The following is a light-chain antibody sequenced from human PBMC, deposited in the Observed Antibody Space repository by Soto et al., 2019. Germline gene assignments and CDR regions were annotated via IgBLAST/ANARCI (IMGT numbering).Light chain of an antibody. J-gene: IGKJ1*01. CDR3: QQYGSSPWT. V-gene: IGKV3-20*01. CDR2: GAS. Sequence: EIVLTQSPGTLSLSPGERATLSCRASQSLSSSFLAWYQQKPGQAPRLLIYGASSRATGIPDRFSGSGSGTYFPLTISRLEPEDFAVYYCQQYGSSPWTFGQGTKVEIK. CDR1: QSLSSSF.